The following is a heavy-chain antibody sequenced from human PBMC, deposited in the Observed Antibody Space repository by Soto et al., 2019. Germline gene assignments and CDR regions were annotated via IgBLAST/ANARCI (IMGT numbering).Heavy chain of an antibody. D-gene: IGHD6-13*01. V-gene: IGHV5-51*01. Sequence: EVQLVQSGAEVKKPGESLKISCKGSGYSFTSHWIGWVRQMPGKDLEWMGIIYPGDSDTRYSPSFQGQVTFSVDKSITTAYLQWSSLKASDTAMYYCARHRLAAGTLYDAFDMWGQGTMVTVSS. CDR2: IYPGDSDT. CDR3: ARHRLAAGTLYDAFDM. J-gene: IGHJ3*02. CDR1: GYSFTSHW.